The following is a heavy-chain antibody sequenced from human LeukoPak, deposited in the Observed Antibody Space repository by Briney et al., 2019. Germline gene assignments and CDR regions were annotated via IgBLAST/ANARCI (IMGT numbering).Heavy chain of an antibody. V-gene: IGHV4-39*07. CDR1: GGSISSSSYY. Sequence: SETLSLTCTVSGGSISSSSYYWGWIRQPPGKGLEWIGSIYYSGSTYYNPSLKSRVTISVDTSKNQFSLKLSSVTAADTAVYYCARRPDYGDSKGGDAFDIWGQGTMVTVSS. D-gene: IGHD4-17*01. CDR2: IYYSGST. J-gene: IGHJ3*02. CDR3: ARRPDYGDSKGGDAFDI.